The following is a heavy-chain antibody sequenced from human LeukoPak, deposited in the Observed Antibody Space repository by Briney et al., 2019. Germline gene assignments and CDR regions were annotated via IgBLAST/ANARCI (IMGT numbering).Heavy chain of an antibody. CDR1: GFTFSSYA. CDR2: ISGSGGST. J-gene: IGHJ4*02. V-gene: IGHV3-23*01. Sequence: GGSLRLSCAASGFTFSSYAMSWVRQAPGKGLEWVSAISGSGGSTYYADSVKGRFTISRDNSKKTLYLQMNSLKTEDTAVYYCTTEGMGATFYWGQGTLVTVSS. CDR3: TTEGMGATFY. D-gene: IGHD1-26*01.